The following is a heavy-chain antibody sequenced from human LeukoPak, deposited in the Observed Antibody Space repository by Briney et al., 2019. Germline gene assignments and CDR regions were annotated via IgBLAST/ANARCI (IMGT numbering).Heavy chain of an antibody. CDR1: GFTFSSYS. D-gene: IGHD2-2*01. CDR3: ARDRKIVVVPAASYYYYGMDV. CDR2: ISSSSSYI. Sequence: PGGSLRLSCAASGFTFSSYSMNWVRQAPGKGLEWVSSISSSSSYIYYADSVKGRFTISRDNAKNSLYLQMNSLRAEGTAVYYCARDRKIVVVPAASYYYYGMDVWGQGTTVTVSS. V-gene: IGHV3-21*01. J-gene: IGHJ6*02.